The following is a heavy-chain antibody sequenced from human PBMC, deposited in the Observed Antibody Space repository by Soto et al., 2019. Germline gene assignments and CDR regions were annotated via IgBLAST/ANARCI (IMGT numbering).Heavy chain of an antibody. CDR2: IYPRDSDT. J-gene: IGHJ4*02. V-gene: IGHV5-51*01. Sequence: PXESLTISRKGSGYSFSNNWIGWVRQMPGKGLEWMGIIYPRDSDTRYSPSFQGQVTISADKSINTAYLQWSSLRASDTAIYYCASPIGYNQYFDYWGQGTLVTVPQ. CDR1: GYSFSNNW. CDR3: ASPIGYNQYFDY. D-gene: IGHD6-25*01.